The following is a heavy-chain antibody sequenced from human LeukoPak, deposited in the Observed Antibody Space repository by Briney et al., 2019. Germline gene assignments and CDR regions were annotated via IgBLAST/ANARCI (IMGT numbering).Heavy chain of an antibody. CDR3: TRTEWPDGWYFDL. Sequence: GGSLRLSCTASGFTFGDYAMSWVRQAPGKGLEWVGFIRSKAYGGTTEYAASVKGRFTISRDDSKSIAYLQMNSLKTEDTAVYYCTRTEWPDGWYFDLWGRGTLVTVSS. CDR2: IRSKAYGGTT. V-gene: IGHV3-49*04. D-gene: IGHD3-3*01. J-gene: IGHJ2*01. CDR1: GFTFGDYA.